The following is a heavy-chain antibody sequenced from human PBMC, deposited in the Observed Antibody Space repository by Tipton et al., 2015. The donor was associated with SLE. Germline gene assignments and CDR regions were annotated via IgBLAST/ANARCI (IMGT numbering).Heavy chain of an antibody. CDR2: IAYDGGDK. V-gene: IGHV3-30*04. CDR3: AKDESSGWLGGY. CDR1: EFTFRDSA. J-gene: IGHJ4*02. D-gene: IGHD6-19*01. Sequence: SLRLSCAASEFTFRDSAMHWVRQAPGKGLEWVATIAYDGGDKSYVDSVKGRFTISRDNSKNTLYLQMNSLRAEDTAVYYCAKDESSGWLGGYWGQGTLVTVSS.